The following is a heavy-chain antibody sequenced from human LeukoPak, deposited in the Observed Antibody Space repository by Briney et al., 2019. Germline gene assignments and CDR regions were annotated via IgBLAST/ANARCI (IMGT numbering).Heavy chain of an antibody. J-gene: IGHJ4*02. V-gene: IGHV3-53*01. CDR3: ARTRTSSGYYYFDY. CDR1: GFTVSSNY. D-gene: IGHD3-22*01. Sequence: GGSLRLSCAASGFTVSSNYMSWVRQAPGKGLEWVSVIYSGGSTYYADSVKGRFTISRDNSKNTLYLQMNSLRAEDTAVYYCARTRTSSGYYYFDYWGQGTLVTVSS. CDR2: IYSGGST.